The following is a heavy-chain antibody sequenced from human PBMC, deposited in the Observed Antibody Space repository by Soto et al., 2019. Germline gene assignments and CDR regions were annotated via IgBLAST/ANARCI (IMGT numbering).Heavy chain of an antibody. D-gene: IGHD3-10*01. Sequence: QVQLVQSGAEVKKPGASVKVSCKASGYTFTSYGISWVRQAPGQGLEWMGWISAYNGNTNYAQKLQGRVTMTTDTSTSTAYRELRSLRSDDTAVYYCARDGPWLLWFGETIDYWGQGTLVTVSS. J-gene: IGHJ4*02. V-gene: IGHV1-18*01. CDR2: ISAYNGNT. CDR1: GYTFTSYG. CDR3: ARDGPWLLWFGETIDY.